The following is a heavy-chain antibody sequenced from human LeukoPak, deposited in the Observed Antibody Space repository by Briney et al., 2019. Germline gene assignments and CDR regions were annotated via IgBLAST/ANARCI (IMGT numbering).Heavy chain of an antibody. CDR1: GYTLTELS. J-gene: IGHJ4*02. Sequence: ASVRVSCKVSGYTLTELSMHWVRQAPGKGLEWMGGFDPEDGETIYAQKFQGRVTMTEDTSTDTAYMELSSLRSEDTAVYYCATGDSSSWPLFDYWGQGTPVTVSS. CDR2: FDPEDGET. V-gene: IGHV1-24*01. CDR3: ATGDSSSWPLFDY. D-gene: IGHD6-13*01.